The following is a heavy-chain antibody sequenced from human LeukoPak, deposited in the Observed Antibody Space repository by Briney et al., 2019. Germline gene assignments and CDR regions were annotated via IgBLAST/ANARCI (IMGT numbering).Heavy chain of an antibody. V-gene: IGHV4-59*01. CDR2: IYYSGST. D-gene: IGHD6-19*01. J-gene: IGHJ3*02. CDR3: ARDASIAVAGTDI. Sequence: PSETLSLTCTVSGGSISSYYWSWIRQPPGKGLEWIGYIYYSGSTNYNPSLKSRVTISVDTSKNQCSRKLSSVTAADTAVYYCARDASIAVAGTDIWGQGTMVTVSS. CDR1: GGSISSYY.